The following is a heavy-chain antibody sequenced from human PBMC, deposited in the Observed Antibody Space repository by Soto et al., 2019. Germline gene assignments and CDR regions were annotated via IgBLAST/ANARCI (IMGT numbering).Heavy chain of an antibody. CDR2: INHSGST. CDR1: GGSFSGYY. Sequence: QVQLQQWGAGLLKPSETLSLTCAVYGGSFSGYYWSWIRQPPGKGLEWIGEINHSGSTNYNPSLKSRVTISVDTSKNQFSLKLSSVTAADTAVYYGARDDNWNYFDYWGQGTLVTVSS. V-gene: IGHV4-34*01. J-gene: IGHJ4*02. CDR3: ARDDNWNYFDY. D-gene: IGHD1-20*01.